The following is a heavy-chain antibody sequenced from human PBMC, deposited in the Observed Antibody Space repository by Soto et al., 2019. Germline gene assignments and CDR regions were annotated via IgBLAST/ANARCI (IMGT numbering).Heavy chain of an antibody. Sequence: SETLSLTCAVSGYSISSGYYWGWIRQPPGKGLEWIGSIYHSGSTYYNPSLRSRVTISVDTSKNQFSLKLSSVTAADTAVYYCARVGPFDYWGQGTLVTVSS. CDR1: GYSISSGYY. CDR2: IYHSGST. V-gene: IGHV4-38-2*01. D-gene: IGHD1-26*01. CDR3: ARVGPFDY. J-gene: IGHJ4*02.